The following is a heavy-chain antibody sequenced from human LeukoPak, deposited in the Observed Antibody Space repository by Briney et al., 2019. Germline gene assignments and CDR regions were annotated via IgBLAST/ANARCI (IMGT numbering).Heavy chain of an antibody. Sequence: ASVKVSCKASGYTFTDYYIQWVRQAPGQGLEWMGWINPNSGGTNSAQKFQGRVTMTRDTSVSTAYMELSRLRSDDTAVYFCARDHCASSGCYEYYCHGMDVWGQGTTVTVSS. V-gene: IGHV1-2*02. CDR1: GYTFTDYY. CDR3: ARDHCASSGCYEYYCHGMDV. D-gene: IGHD2-2*01. J-gene: IGHJ6*02. CDR2: INPNSGGT.